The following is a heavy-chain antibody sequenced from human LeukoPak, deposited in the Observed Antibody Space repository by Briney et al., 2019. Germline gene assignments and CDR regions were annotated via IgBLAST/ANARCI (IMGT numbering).Heavy chain of an antibody. D-gene: IGHD5-24*01. J-gene: IGHJ5*02. CDR3: ARGSVEMATKVLNWFDP. Sequence: ASVKVSCKASGYTFTSYGISWVRQAPGQGLEWMGGIIPIFGTANYAQKFQGRVTITADKSTSTAYMELSSLRSEDTAVYCCARGSVEMATKVLNWFDPWGQGTLATVSS. V-gene: IGHV1-69*06. CDR2: IIPIFGTA. CDR1: GYTFTSYG.